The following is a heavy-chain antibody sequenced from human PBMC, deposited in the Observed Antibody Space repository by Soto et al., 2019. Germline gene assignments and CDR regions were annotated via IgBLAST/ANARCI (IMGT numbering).Heavy chain of an antibody. CDR1: GYTFTSYG. J-gene: IGHJ3*02. CDR3: ARDEMSKTYYDFWRGYYRAPNDPFDI. D-gene: IGHD3-3*01. V-gene: IGHV1-18*04. CDR2: ISAYNGNT. Sequence: GASVKVSCKASGYTFTSYGISWVRQAPGQGLEWMGWISAYNGNTNYAQKLQGRVTMTTDTSTSTAYMELRSLRSDDTAVYYCARDEMSKTYYDFWRGYYRAPNDPFDIWGQGTMVTV.